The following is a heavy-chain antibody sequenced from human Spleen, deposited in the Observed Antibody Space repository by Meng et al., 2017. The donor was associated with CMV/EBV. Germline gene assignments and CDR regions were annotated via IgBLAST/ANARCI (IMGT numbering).Heavy chain of an antibody. V-gene: IGHV4-31*03. CDR2: TYYDGST. J-gene: IGHJ5*01. CDR3: ARQAPDNWFDP. CDR1: SGPMDSGAYC. Sequence: CTVSSGPMDSGAYCWSWIRQHPEKGLEWIGYTYYDGSTHYNPSLRSRAAISVDTSKNQFSLRLNSVTAADTAVYYCARQAPDNWFDPWGQGALVTVSS.